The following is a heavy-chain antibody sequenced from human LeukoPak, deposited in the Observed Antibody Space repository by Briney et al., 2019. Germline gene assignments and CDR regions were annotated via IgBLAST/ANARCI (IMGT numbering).Heavy chain of an antibody. Sequence: GASVKVSCKASGYFFTTYAMHWVRQALGQRLEWMGWINAGNGNTKYSQDFQGRVTITRDTSASTAYMELRSLRSEDMAIYYCARGRSNVLQFLEWSLDFDYWGQGTLVTVSS. D-gene: IGHD3-3*01. CDR1: GYFFTTYA. J-gene: IGHJ4*02. CDR3: ARGRSNVLQFLEWSLDFDY. V-gene: IGHV1-3*03. CDR2: INAGNGNT.